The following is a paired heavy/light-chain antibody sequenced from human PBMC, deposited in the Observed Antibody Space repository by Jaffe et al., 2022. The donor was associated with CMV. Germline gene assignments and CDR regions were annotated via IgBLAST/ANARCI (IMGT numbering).Light chain of an antibody. V-gene: IGKV3-20*01. Sequence: EIVLTQSPGTLSLSQGERATLPCRASQSVNAAHLAWYQQKPGQAPRLLIYGASSRAAGIPDRFSGSGSGTDFTLTISRLEPEDVAVYYCQLYGSSSWTFGQGTKVEIK. CDR3: QLYGSSSWT. CDR1: QSVNAAH. CDR2: GAS. J-gene: IGKJ1*01.
Heavy chain of an antibody. CDR3: ARGGHCGTTVCYRFNAFDA. J-gene: IGHJ3*01. D-gene: IGHD2-21*01. CDR1: GFTFSSHE. V-gene: IGHV3-48*03. Sequence: EVSLVESGGGLVQSGGSLRLSCEVSGFTFSSHEMNWVRQAPGKGLEWVSYISSSDVTIYADSVKGRFTISRDNARNSLYLEMNSLTAEDTAVYYCARGGHCGTTVCYRFNAFDAWGQGTKVTVSS. CDR2: ISSSDVT.